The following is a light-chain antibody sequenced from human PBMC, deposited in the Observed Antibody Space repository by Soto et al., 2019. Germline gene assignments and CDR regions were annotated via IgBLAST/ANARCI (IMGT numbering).Light chain of an antibody. Sequence: ETVLTQSPATLSLSPGERATLSCRASQSVSSYLAWYQQKPGQGPRLLIYDASNRATGIPARFSGSGSGTDFTLTISSLEPEDFAIYYCQQRSNWPPITFGQGTRLEIK. CDR2: DAS. V-gene: IGKV3-11*01. CDR1: QSVSSY. J-gene: IGKJ5*01. CDR3: QQRSNWPPIT.